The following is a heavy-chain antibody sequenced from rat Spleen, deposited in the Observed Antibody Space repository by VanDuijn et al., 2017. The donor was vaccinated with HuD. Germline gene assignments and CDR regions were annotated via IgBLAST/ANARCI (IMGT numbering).Heavy chain of an antibody. D-gene: IGHD1-1*01. V-gene: IGHV5-22*01. CDR3: ARHGDYSGSWYFDF. CDR1: GFTFSNYY. CDR2: IIYDGSRT. Sequence: EVQLVESGGGLVQPGRSLKLSCAASGFTFSNYYMAWVRQAPTKGLEWVATIIYDGSRTYYRDSVKGRFTISRDNAKSTLYLQMNSLRSEDTATYYCARHGDYSGSWYFDFWGPGTMVTVSS. J-gene: IGHJ1*01.